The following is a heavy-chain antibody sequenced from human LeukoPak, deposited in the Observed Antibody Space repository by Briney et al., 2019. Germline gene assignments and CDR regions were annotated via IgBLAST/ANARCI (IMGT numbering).Heavy chain of an antibody. CDR2: IWYDGSND. J-gene: IGHJ4*02. CDR1: GFTFSTFG. CDR3: ARDPSGRAAAGGGDY. V-gene: IGHV3-33*01. Sequence: GRSLRLSCAAPGFTFSTFGMYWVRQAPGKGLEWVAVIWYDGSNDDYADSVKGRFTISRDNSKNTLYLQMNSLRAKDTAVYYCARDPSGRAAAGGGDYWGQGTLVTVSS. D-gene: IGHD6-13*01.